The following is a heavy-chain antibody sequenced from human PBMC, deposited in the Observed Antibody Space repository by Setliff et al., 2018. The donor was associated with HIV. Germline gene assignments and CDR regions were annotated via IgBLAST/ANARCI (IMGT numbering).Heavy chain of an antibody. J-gene: IGHJ4*02. CDR2: FDPEDGQR. V-gene: IGHV1-24*01. CDR3: ARGWESRYQLLPGPFDY. Sequence: ASVKVSCKVSGYTLSELSRHWVRQGPGKGLEWMGGFDPEDGQRIYAQKFQGRVTMTEDTSTDTAYMELSSLSFEDTAVYYCARGWESRYQLLPGPFDYWGQGTLVTVSS. D-gene: IGHD2-2*01. CDR1: GYTLSELS.